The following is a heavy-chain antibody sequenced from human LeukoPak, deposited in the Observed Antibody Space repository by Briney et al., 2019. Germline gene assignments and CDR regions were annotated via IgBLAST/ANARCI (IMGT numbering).Heavy chain of an antibody. Sequence: SETLSLTCAVYGGSFSGYYWSWIRQPPGKGLEWIGEINHSGSTNYNPSLKSRVTISVDTSKNQFSLKLSTVTAADTAVYYCARGPRCSGGSCYSVRVDPWGQGTLVTASS. CDR2: INHSGST. J-gene: IGHJ5*02. CDR1: GGSFSGYY. CDR3: ARGPRCSGGSCYSVRVDP. V-gene: IGHV4-34*01. D-gene: IGHD2-15*01.